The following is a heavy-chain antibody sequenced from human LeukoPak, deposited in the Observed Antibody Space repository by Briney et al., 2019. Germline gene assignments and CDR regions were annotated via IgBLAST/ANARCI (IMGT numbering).Heavy chain of an antibody. Sequence: ASVKVSCKASGYTFTSYGISWVRQAPGQGLEWMGWINAYNGNTNYAQKLQGRVTMTTDTSTSTAYMELRNLRSDDTAVYYCARGRGTSGSNRDFYYYYYMDVWGKGTTVTVSS. J-gene: IGHJ6*03. CDR2: INAYNGNT. V-gene: IGHV1-18*01. CDR3: ARGRGTSGSNRDFYYYYYMDV. D-gene: IGHD2-15*01. CDR1: GYTFTSYG.